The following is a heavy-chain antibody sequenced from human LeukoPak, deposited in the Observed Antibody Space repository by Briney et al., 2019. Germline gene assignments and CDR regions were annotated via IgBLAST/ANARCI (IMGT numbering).Heavy chain of an antibody. CDR1: GFPFSGHA. CDR3: AREEEGELPDY. V-gene: IGHV3-30*01. CDR2: ISYDGSNE. D-gene: IGHD1-26*01. Sequence: PGGSLRLSCTASGFPFSGHAMHWIRQAPGKGPEWLALISYDGSNEYYADSVKSRFTISRDNSKNTLYLQVNSLRPEDTAVYFCAREEEGELPDYWGQGTQVTVSS. J-gene: IGHJ4*02.